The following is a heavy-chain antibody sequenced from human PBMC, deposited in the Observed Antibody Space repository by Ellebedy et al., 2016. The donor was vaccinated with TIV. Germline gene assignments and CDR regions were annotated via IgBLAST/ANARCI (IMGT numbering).Heavy chain of an antibody. D-gene: IGHD2-2*01. CDR3: ARVPRRSSLVGGDY. Sequence: ASVKVSXKASRYTFTGYYMHWVRQAPGQGLEWMGWINPNSGGTNYAQKFQGRVTMTRDTSISTAYMELSRLRSDDTAVYYCARVPRRSSLVGGDYWGQGTLVTVSS. J-gene: IGHJ4*02. CDR1: RYTFTGYY. V-gene: IGHV1-2*02. CDR2: INPNSGGT.